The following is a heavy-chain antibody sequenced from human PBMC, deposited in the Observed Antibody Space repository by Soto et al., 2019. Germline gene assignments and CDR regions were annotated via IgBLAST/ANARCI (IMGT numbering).Heavy chain of an antibody. D-gene: IGHD6-13*01. CDR2: ISGSGGST. CDR1: GFTFSSCA. CDR3: AKDIYGSSWPQKDYYYYGMDV. V-gene: IGHV3-23*01. J-gene: IGHJ6*02. Sequence: GGSLRLSCAASGFTFSSCAMSWVRQAPGKGLEWVSAISGSGGSTYYADSVKGRFTISRDNSKNTLYLQMNSLRAEDTAVYYCAKDIYGSSWPQKDYYYYGMDVWGQGTTVTVSS.